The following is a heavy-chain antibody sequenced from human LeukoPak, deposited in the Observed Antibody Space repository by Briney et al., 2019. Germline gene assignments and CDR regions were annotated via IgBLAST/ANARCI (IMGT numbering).Heavy chain of an antibody. CDR1: GYTFTSYG. J-gene: IGHJ6*02. Sequence: GASVKVSCKASGYTFTSYGISWVRQAPGQGLEWMGWISAYNGNTNYAQKLQGRVTMTTDTSTSTAYMELRSLRSDDTGVYYCARGECSSTSCYRSYYYYGMDVWGQGTTVTVSS. D-gene: IGHD2-2*01. V-gene: IGHV1-18*01. CDR2: ISAYNGNT. CDR3: ARGECSSTSCYRSYYYYGMDV.